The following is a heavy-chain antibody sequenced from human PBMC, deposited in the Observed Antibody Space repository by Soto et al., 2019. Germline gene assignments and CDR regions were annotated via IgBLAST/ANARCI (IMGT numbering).Heavy chain of an antibody. CDR1: GYTFTSYG. V-gene: IGHV1-18*01. J-gene: IGHJ5*02. D-gene: IGHD1-20*01. Sequence: ASAKVSCKASGYTFTSYGISWVRQAPGQGLEWMGWISAYNGKTNYAQKLQGRVTMTTDTSTSTAYKELRNLKSDDTAVYNCARESRITGTIICFDPWGQGTLFTVSS. CDR2: ISAYNGKT. CDR3: ARESRITGTIICFDP.